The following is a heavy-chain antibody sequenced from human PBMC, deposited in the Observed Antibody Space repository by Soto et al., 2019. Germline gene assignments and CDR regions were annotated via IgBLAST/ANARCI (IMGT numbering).Heavy chain of an antibody. J-gene: IGHJ4*02. CDR1: GFTFSAYA. CDR2: ISGIGDRT. CDR3: AKDRMYYYGSGRLWYLDY. V-gene: IGHV3-23*01. Sequence: EVQLLQSGGDLVQPGGSLRLSCAASGFTFSAYAMSWVRQAPRKGLEWVSAISGIGDRTYYADSVKGRFTISRDSSDNTLYLQMNSLRAEDTAIYYCAKDRMYYYGSGRLWYLDYWGQGTLVIVSS. D-gene: IGHD3-10*01.